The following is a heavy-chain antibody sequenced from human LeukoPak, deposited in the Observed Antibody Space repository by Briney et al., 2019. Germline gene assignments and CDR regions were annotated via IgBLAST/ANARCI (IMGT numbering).Heavy chain of an antibody. V-gene: IGHV3-66*01. J-gene: IGHJ4*02. CDR2: IYTGGST. D-gene: IGHD6-19*01. CDR1: GFTVSSNY. CDR3: ARAGCTSGWFRN. Sequence: GGSLRLSCAASGFTVSSNYMSWVRQAPGKGLEWVSVIYTGGSTYYADSVKGRFTISRDNSKNTLYLQMNSLRAEDTAVYYCARAGCTSGWFRNWGQGTLLTVSS.